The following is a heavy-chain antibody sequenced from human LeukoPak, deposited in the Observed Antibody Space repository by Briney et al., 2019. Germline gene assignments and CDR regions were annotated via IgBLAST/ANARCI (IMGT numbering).Heavy chain of an antibody. J-gene: IGHJ4*02. Sequence: ASVKVSCKASGYTFTSYDINWVRQAPGHGLEWMGWISAYNGSINYAQKLQGRVTMTTDTSTSTAYMELRSLRSDDTAVYYCARGGLAVRGLDYWGQGTLVTVSS. CDR1: GYTFTSYD. V-gene: IGHV1-18*01. CDR3: ARGGLAVRGLDY. D-gene: IGHD3-10*01. CDR2: ISAYNGSI.